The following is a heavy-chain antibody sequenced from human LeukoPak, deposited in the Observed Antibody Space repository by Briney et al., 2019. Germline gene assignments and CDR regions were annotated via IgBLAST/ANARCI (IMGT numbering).Heavy chain of an antibody. CDR1: GFTFDDYA. CDR3: AKEDTTDFCSGYYFDY. V-gene: IGHV3-43*02. CDR2: ISGDGGST. Sequence: GGSLRLSCAASGFTFDDYAMHWFRQAPEKGLEWVSLISGDGGSTYYADSVKGRFTISRDNSKNSLYLQMNSLRTEDTALYYCAKEDTTDFCSGYYFDYWGQGTLVTVSS. D-gene: IGHD3-3*01. J-gene: IGHJ4*02.